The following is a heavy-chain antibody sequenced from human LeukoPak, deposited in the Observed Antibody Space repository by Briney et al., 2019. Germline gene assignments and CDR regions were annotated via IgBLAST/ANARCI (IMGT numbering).Heavy chain of an antibody. Sequence: PSETLSLTCAVYGGSFRGYYWSWIRQPPGKGLEWIGEINHSGSTNYNPSLKSRVTISVDTSKNQFSLKLSSVTAADTAVYYCARVHRSFGVVIYFDYWGQGTLVTVSS. CDR2: INHSGST. J-gene: IGHJ4*02. CDR3: ARVHRSFGVVIYFDY. CDR1: GGSFRGYY. V-gene: IGHV4-34*01. D-gene: IGHD3-3*01.